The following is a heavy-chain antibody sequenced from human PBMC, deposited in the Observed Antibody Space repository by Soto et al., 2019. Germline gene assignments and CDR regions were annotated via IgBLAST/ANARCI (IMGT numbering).Heavy chain of an antibody. CDR2: ISAAGDP. CDR3: ARTDRDFYGLDV. J-gene: IGHJ6*02. CDR1: GFTFRNYD. Sequence: EVQLVESGGGLVQPGGSLRLSCEASGFTFRNYDMHWVRQGTGKGLEWVSGISAAGDPDYADSVEGRFTISRENAQNSFFLQMNSLRFGDTAVYYCARTDRDFYGLDVWGQGTTVIVFS. V-gene: IGHV3-13*05.